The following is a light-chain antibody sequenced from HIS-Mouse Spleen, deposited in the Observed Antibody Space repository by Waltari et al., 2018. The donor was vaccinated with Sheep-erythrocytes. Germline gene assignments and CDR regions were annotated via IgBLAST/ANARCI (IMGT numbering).Light chain of an antibody. V-gene: IGLV3-21*02. CDR3: QVWDSSSDHYV. CDR1: NIGSKS. J-gene: IGLJ1*01. Sequence: SYVLTQPPSVSVAPGQTARITCGGNNIGSKSVHGYQHKPGQAPGLVVYDDSDRPSGIPERFSGSNSGNTATLTISRVEAGDEADYYCQVWDSSSDHYVFGTGTKVTVL. CDR2: DDS.